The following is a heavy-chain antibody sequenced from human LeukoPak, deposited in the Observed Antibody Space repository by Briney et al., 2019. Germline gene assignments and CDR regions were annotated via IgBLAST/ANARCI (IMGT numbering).Heavy chain of an antibody. V-gene: IGHV3-23*01. Sequence: SGGSLRLSCAASGFTFSSYGMNWVRQVPGKGLEWVAVISGRGDKTYYADSVEGRFTISRDNSKNILYLQMNSLRAEDTAVYYCARDGNDILTGSLQYYMDVWGKGTTVTVSS. CDR2: ISGRGDKT. J-gene: IGHJ6*03. CDR1: GFTFSSYG. CDR3: ARDGNDILTGSLQYYMDV. D-gene: IGHD3-9*01.